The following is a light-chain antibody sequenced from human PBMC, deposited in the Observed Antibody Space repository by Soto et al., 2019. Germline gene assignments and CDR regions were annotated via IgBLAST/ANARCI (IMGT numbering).Light chain of an antibody. CDR1: SSDVGGFNY. CDR3: NSYASNNTYV. CDR2: DVP. J-gene: IGLJ1*01. V-gene: IGLV2-14*03. Sequence: QSALTQPASVSGSPGQAITISCTGTSSDVGGFNYVSWYQQHPGKAPKLMIYDVPNRPAGVSNRFSGSKSGNTASLTISGLRAEDEADYYCNSYASNNTYVFGPGTKLTVL.